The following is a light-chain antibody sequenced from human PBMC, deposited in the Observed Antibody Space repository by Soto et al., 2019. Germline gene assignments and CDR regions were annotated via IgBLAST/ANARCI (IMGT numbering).Light chain of an antibody. V-gene: IGKV3-20*01. J-gene: IGKJ1*01. CDR3: QQYGSWT. CDR2: GTS. Sequence: EIVLTQSPGTLSVSPGERATLSCRSSQTISSQYLAWYQQKHGQAPSLLIYGTSSRATGTPDRFSGSGSGTDFTLTISRLEHEDSAIYYCQQYGSWTFGPGTKVEIK. CDR1: QTISSQY.